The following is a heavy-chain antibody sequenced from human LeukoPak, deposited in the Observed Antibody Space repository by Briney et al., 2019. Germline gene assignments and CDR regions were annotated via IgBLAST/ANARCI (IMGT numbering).Heavy chain of an antibody. J-gene: IGHJ5*02. V-gene: IGHV1-2*02. D-gene: IGHD2-15*01. CDR2: INPNSGGT. CDR1: GYTFTGYY. Sequence: ASVTVSCKASGYTFTGYYMHWVRQAPGQGLEWMGWINPNSGGTNYAQKFQGRVTITRDTSISTAYMELSRLRSDDTAVYYCAREGDCSGGSCYYRVNWFDPWGQGTLVTVSS. CDR3: AREGDCSGGSCYYRVNWFDP.